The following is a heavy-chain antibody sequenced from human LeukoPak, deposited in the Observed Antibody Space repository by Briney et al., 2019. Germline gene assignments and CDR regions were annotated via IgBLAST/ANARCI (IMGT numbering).Heavy chain of an antibody. J-gene: IGHJ4*02. Sequence: ASVKVSCKASDYTFTGYYMHWVRQAPGQGLEWMGWINPNSGGTNYAQKFQGRVTMTRDTSISTAYMELSRLRSDDTAVYYCARGAPRYCSGGSCYSYFDYWGQGTLVTVSS. V-gene: IGHV1-2*02. CDR2: INPNSGGT. CDR1: DYTFTGYY. D-gene: IGHD2-15*01. CDR3: ARGAPRYCSGGSCYSYFDY.